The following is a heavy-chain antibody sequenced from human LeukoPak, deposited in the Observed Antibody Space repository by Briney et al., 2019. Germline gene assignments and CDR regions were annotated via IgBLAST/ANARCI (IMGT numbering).Heavy chain of an antibody. V-gene: IGHV3-23*01. CDR2: ISGSGGST. CDR3: AKDRISMIVVVITF. J-gene: IGHJ4*02. D-gene: IGHD3-22*01. CDR1: GFTFSSYA. Sequence: SGGSLRLSCAAPGFTFSSYAMSWVRQAPGKGLEWVSAISGSGGSTYYADSVKGRFTISRDNSKNTLYLQMNSLRAEDTAVYYCAKDRISMIVVVITFWGQGTLVTVSS.